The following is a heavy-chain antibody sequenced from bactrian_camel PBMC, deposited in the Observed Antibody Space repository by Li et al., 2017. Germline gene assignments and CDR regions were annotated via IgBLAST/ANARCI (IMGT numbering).Heavy chain of an antibody. CDR2: FEVDGSRT. V-gene: IGHV3-2*01. D-gene: IGHD2*01. Sequence: VQLVESGGGLVQPGGSLRLSCAASGFTFSTYYMSWVRQAPGKGLEWVSSFEVDGSRTYYADLVKGRFTISRDNAKNMVYLQMSSLKSEDTALYYCASGFGGAAWGQGTQVTVS. CDR3: ASGFGGAA. CDR1: GFTFSTYY. J-gene: IGHJ4*01.